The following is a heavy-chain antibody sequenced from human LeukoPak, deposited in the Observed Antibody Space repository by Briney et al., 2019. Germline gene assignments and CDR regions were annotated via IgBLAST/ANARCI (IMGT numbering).Heavy chain of an antibody. Sequence: SETLSLTCAVYGASFSDYYWSWIRQPPGKGLEWIGEINHNGSTSYNPSLKSRVTISVDTSKNQFSLKLSSVTAADTAVYYCARVGDYGDYGEGYWGQGTLATDSS. CDR2: INHNGST. CDR1: GASFSDYY. J-gene: IGHJ4*02. V-gene: IGHV4-34*01. CDR3: ARVGDYGDYGEGY. D-gene: IGHD4-17*01.